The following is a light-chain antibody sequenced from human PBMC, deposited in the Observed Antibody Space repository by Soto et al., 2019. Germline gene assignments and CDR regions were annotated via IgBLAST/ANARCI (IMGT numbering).Light chain of an antibody. J-gene: IGKJ5*01. CDR2: DAS. V-gene: IGKV1-33*01. Sequence: DIQMTQSPSSLSASVGDRVTITCQASQDISNYLNWYQQKLGKAPKLLIYDASNLETGVSSRFSGSGSGTEFTFTISSLQPEDIATYYCQQYSHLITFGQGTRLEIK. CDR1: QDISNY. CDR3: QQYSHLIT.